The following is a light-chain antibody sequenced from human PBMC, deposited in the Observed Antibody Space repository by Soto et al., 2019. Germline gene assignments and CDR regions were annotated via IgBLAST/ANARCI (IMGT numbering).Light chain of an antibody. J-gene: IGLJ2*01. CDR1: SSDVGGYSY. Sequence: QSALTQPASVSGSPGQSITISCTGTSSDVGGYSYVSWYQHHPGKAPKLMIYELNNRPSGVSDRFSGSKSGNTASLTISGLQAEDEADYYCTSYTTSGTYVVFGGGTKLTVL. V-gene: IGLV2-14*01. CDR2: ELN. CDR3: TSYTTSGTYVV.